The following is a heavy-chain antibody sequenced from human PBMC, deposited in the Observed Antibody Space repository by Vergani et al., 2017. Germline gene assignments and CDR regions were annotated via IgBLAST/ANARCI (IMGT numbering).Heavy chain of an antibody. D-gene: IGHD3-10*01. V-gene: IGHV3-73*02. CDR3: ITSGPNQIYGMDV. Sequence: EVQLVESGGGLVQPGGSLKLSCAASGFTFSGSAMHWVRQASGKGLEWVGRIRSKANSYATAYAASVKGRFTISRDDSKNTAYLQMNSLKTEDTAVYYCITSGPNQIYGMDVWGQATTVTVSS. CDR2: IRSKANSYAT. J-gene: IGHJ6*02. CDR1: GFTFSGSA.